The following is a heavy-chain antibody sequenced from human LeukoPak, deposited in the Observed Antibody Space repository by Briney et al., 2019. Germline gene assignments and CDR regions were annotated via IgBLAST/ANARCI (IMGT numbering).Heavy chain of an antibody. V-gene: IGHV4-59*11. CDR1: GDSFSSHY. CDR3: ARDLVTVTKGFDI. J-gene: IGHJ3*02. CDR2: ISYIGST. D-gene: IGHD4-17*01. Sequence: PSETLSLTCAVSGDSFSSHYWTWIRQSSGKGLEWIGYISYIGSTNYNPSLKSRVTISIDTSKNQFSLKLRSVTAADTAVYYCARDLVTVTKGFDIWGHGTMVSVSS.